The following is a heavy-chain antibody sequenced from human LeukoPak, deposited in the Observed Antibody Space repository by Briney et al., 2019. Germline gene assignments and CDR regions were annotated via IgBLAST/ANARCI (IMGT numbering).Heavy chain of an antibody. CDR3: ARYSGSYPHDAFDI. D-gene: IGHD1-26*01. CDR1: GGSISSYY. Sequence: PSETLSLTCTVSGGSISSYYWSWIRQPPGRGLEWIGYIYYSGYTNYNPSLKSRVTISVDTSKNHFSLKLSSVTAADTAVYYCARYSGSYPHDAFDIWGQGTMVTVSS. V-gene: IGHV4-59*01. J-gene: IGHJ3*02. CDR2: IYYSGYT.